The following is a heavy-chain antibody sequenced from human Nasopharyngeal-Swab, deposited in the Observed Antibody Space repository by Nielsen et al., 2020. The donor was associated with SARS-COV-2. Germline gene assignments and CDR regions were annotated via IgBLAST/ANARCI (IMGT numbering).Heavy chain of an antibody. V-gene: IGHV3-30-3*01. Sequence: GGSLRLSCAASGFTFSRYTMLWVRQAPGKGLEWVAVISYDGSNKYYADSVKGRFTISRDISKNTLYLQMNSLRAEDTAVFYCASTPLDSSGYYYAFHYWGRGTLVTVSS. D-gene: IGHD3-22*01. CDR1: GFTFSRYT. CDR2: ISYDGSNK. J-gene: IGHJ4*02. CDR3: ASTPLDSSGYYYAFHY.